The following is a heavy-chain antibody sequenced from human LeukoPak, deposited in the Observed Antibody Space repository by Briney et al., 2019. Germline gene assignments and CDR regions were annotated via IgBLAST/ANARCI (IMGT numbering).Heavy chain of an antibody. CDR1: GGSISSSSYY. J-gene: IGHJ4*02. V-gene: IGHV4-39*07. Sequence: SETLSLTCTVSGGSISSSSYYWGWIRQPPGKGLEWIGSIYYSGSTYYNPSLKSPVTISVDTSKNQFSLKLSSVTAADTAVFYCARVSSSWPHYYFDYWGQGTLVTVSS. CDR2: IYYSGST. CDR3: ARVSSSWPHYYFDY. D-gene: IGHD6-13*01.